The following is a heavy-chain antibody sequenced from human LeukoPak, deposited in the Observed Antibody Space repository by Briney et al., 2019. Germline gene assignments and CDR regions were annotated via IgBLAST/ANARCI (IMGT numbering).Heavy chain of an antibody. CDR1: GASISSYY. CDR3: ARRWGSGSYYSNYYGMDV. J-gene: IGHJ6*02. V-gene: IGHV4-59*08. Sequence: SETLSLTCTVSGASISSYYWSWIRQPPGKGLEWIGYFYYSGSTKYNPSLKSRVTISVDTSKNQFSLKLSSVTAADTAVYYCARRWGSGSYYSNYYGMDVWGQGTTVTVSS. D-gene: IGHD3-10*01. CDR2: FYYSGST.